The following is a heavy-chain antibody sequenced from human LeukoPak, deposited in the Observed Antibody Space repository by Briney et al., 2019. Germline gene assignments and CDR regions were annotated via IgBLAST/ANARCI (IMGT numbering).Heavy chain of an antibody. CDR3: TTDLRYGSNFFFQY. CDR1: GFTFSNYN. V-gene: IGHV3-30*14. J-gene: IGHJ4*02. D-gene: IGHD5-18*01. CDR2: MSHSGTSI. Sequence: GGSLRLSCAASGFTFSNYNMNWVRQAPGKGLEWVAVMSHSGTSIDYADSVKGRFTISRDNSKNTLYLQMNGLQTDDTAVYYCTTDLRYGSNFFFQYWGLGTLVAVSS.